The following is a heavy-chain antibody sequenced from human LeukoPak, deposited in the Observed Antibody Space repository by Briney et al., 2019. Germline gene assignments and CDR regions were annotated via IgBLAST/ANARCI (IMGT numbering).Heavy chain of an antibody. V-gene: IGHV1-2*04. CDR3: ARGPPYGSGSYPPPGYYDMDV. Sequence: ASVKVSCEASGYIFTGYYMHWVRQAPGQGLEWMGWINPHSGGTNFAQKFQDWVILTRDTSINTAYMELTSLKSDATAVYYCARGPPYGSGSYPPPGYYDMDVWGQGTTVTVSS. CDR1: GYIFTGYY. D-gene: IGHD3-10*01. CDR2: INPHSGGT. J-gene: IGHJ6*02.